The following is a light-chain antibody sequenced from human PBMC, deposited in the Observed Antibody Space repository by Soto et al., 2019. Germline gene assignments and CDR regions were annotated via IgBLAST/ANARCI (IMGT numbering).Light chain of an antibody. Sequence: QSALTQPRSVSGSPGQSVTISYTGTSSDVGNYKFVSWYQQHPGKAPKLMIYGVTERPSGVPDRFSGSKSGNTASLTISGLQTEDEADYYCCSYAGAYTVVFGAGTKVTVL. CDR2: GVT. J-gene: IGLJ1*01. CDR3: CSYAGAYTVV. CDR1: SSDVGNYKF. V-gene: IGLV2-11*01.